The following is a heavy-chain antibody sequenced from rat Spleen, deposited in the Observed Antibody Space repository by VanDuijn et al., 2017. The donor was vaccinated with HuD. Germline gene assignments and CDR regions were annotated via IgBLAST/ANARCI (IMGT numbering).Heavy chain of an antibody. CDR2: ISTSGGST. J-gene: IGHJ2*01. CDR3: AREFDYFDY. V-gene: IGHV5-25*01. Sequence: EVQLVESGGGLVQPGRSLKLSCAASGFTFSNYDMAWVRQAPTKGLEWVASISTSGGSTYYRDSVKGRFTVSRDNAKSTLYLQMDSLRSEDTATYYCAREFDYFDYWGQGVMVTVSS. CDR1: GFTFSNYD.